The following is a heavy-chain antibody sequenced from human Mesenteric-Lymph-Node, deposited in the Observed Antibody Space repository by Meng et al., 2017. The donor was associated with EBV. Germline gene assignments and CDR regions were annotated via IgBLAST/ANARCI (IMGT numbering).Heavy chain of an antibody. D-gene: IGHD4-17*01. V-gene: IGHV4-34*01. CDR3: ARTIAGEYGDYVVPLDY. CDR2: INAGEST. J-gene: IGHJ4*02. CDR1: GGSFSGDY. Sequence: LQEGGPELFDPSATFSLTCAVYGGSFSGDYWTWIRPPPGKGLEWIGEINAGESTNYNPSLKSRVTMSIDTSKNQFSLKLSSVTAADTAVYYCARTIAGEYGDYVVPLDYWGQGTLVTVSS.